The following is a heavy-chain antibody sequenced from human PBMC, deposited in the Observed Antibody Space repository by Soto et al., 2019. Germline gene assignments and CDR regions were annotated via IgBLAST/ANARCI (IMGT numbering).Heavy chain of an antibody. D-gene: IGHD3-3*01. Sequence: SGPTLVNPTQTLTLTCTFSGFSLSTSGVGVGWIRQPPGKALEWLALIYWDDDKRYSPSLKSRLTIPKDTSKNQVVLTMTNMDPVDTATYYCAHSTSTRHYDFWSGPRPDVWGQGTTVTVSS. CDR1: GFSLSTSGVG. CDR3: AHSTSTRHYDFWSGPRPDV. J-gene: IGHJ6*02. CDR2: IYWDDDK. V-gene: IGHV2-5*02.